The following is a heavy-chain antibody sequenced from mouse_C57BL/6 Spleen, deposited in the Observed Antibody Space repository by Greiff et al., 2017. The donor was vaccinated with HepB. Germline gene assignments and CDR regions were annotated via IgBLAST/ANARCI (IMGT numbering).Heavy chain of an antibody. CDR1: GYTFTDYN. Sequence: EVQLQESGPELVKPGASVKMSCKASGYTFTDYNMHWVKQSHGKSLEWIGYINPNNGGTSYNQKFKGKATLTVNKSSSTAYMELRSLTSEDSAVYYCVCPNLSTMINSWFAYWGQGTLVTVSA. CDR3: VCPNLSTMINSWFAY. V-gene: IGHV1-22*01. D-gene: IGHD2-4*01. CDR2: INPNNGGT. J-gene: IGHJ3*01.